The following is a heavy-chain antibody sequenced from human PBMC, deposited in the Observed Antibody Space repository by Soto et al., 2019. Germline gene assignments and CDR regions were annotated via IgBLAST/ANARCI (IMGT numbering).Heavy chain of an antibody. CDR2: ISAYNGNT. CDR1: GYTFTSYG. V-gene: IGHV1-18*01. Sequence: EASVKVSCKASGYTFTSYGISWVRQAPGQGLEWMGWISAYNGNTNYAQKLQGRVTMTTDTSTSTAYMELRSLRSDDTAVYYCAREESSSSWTPTNWFDPWGQGTLVTVSS. CDR3: AREESSSSWTPTNWFDP. J-gene: IGHJ5*02. D-gene: IGHD6-13*01.